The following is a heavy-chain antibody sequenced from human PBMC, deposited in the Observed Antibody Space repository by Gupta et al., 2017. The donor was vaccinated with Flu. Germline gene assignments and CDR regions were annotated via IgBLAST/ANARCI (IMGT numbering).Heavy chain of an antibody. Sequence: QVQLVQSGGGVVQPGRSLRLSCVASGFTFSRFGMHWVRQAPGKGLEWVAAVSYDGRNKYYVDAVQGRFSISRDNSKNTLYLQMNSLRAEDTAIYYCAKCTSTYNIYSYYHGMDVWGHGTTVSVSS. V-gene: IGHV3-30*18. CDR1: GFTFSRFG. CDR3: AKCTSTYNIYSYYHGMDV. J-gene: IGHJ6*02. CDR2: VSYDGRNK. D-gene: IGHD5-24*01.